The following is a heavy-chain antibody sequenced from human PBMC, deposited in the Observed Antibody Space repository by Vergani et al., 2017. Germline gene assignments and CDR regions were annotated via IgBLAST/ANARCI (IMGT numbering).Heavy chain of an antibody. Sequence: QVQLQQWGAGLLKPSETLSLTCAVYGGSFSGYYWSWIRQPPGKGREWIGEINHSGSTNYNPSLKSRVTISVDTSKNQFSLKLSSVTAADTAVYYCARDLWYSYGRGGAGYWGQGTLVTVSS. V-gene: IGHV4-34*01. CDR3: ARDLWYSYGRGGAGY. J-gene: IGHJ4*02. CDR1: GGSFSGYY. D-gene: IGHD5-18*01. CDR2: INHSGST.